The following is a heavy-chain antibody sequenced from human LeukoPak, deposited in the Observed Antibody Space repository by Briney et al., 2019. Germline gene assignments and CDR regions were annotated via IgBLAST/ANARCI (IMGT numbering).Heavy chain of an antibody. J-gene: IGHJ4*02. CDR2: IIGGAGGT. D-gene: IGHD2-2*01. Sequence: GGTLRLSCAASGFSFSSHGMSWVRQAPGKGLEWVSGIIGGAGGTYYTDSVKGRFTISRDNSKNTLYLQMNSLRAEDTAVYYCTHGSMYQLDYWGQGTLVTVSS. V-gene: IGHV3-23*01. CDR1: GFSFSSHG. CDR3: THGSMYQLDY.